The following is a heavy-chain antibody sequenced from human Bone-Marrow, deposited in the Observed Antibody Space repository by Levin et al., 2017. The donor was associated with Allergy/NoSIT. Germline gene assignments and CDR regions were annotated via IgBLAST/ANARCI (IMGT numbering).Heavy chain of an antibody. CDR1: GFTFENHG. CDR3: ERTGGNQRHDFDS. CDR2: LSYDGTTE. Sequence: PGGSLRLSCVGSGFTFENHGIHWVRQAPGKGLEWVSVLSYDGTTEYYADSVKGRVTMSRDNSKNTVYLQIHSLRAGDTAVYYCERTGGNQRHDFDSWGQGILVTVSS. V-gene: IGHV3-30*03. J-gene: IGHJ4*02. D-gene: IGHD1-1*01.